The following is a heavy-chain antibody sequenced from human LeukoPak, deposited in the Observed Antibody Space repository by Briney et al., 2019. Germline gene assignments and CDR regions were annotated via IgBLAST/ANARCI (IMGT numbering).Heavy chain of an antibody. CDR2: ISSSGSTI. Sequence: GGSLRLSCAASGFTFSSYEMNWVRQAPGKGLEWVSYISSSGSTIYYADSVKGRFTISRDNSKSTLFLQMNSLRAEDTAVYYCAKGGHGGVVVITTTHWFDPWGQGTLVTVSS. D-gene: IGHD3-22*01. V-gene: IGHV3-48*03. CDR1: GFTFSSYE. CDR3: AKGGHGGVVVITTTHWFDP. J-gene: IGHJ5*02.